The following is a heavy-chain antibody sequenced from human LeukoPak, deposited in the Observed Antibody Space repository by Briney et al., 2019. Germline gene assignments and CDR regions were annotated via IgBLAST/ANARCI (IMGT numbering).Heavy chain of an antibody. D-gene: IGHD3-3*01. Sequence: PGGSLRLSCAASGFTFSSYEMNWVRQAPGKGLEWVSYISSSGSTIYYADSVKGRFTIPRDNAKNSLYLQMNSLRAEDTAVYYCARDRGDFWSGWTPYYYYGMDVWGQGTTVTVSS. J-gene: IGHJ6*02. V-gene: IGHV3-48*03. CDR2: ISSSGSTI. CDR3: ARDRGDFWSGWTPYYYYGMDV. CDR1: GFTFSSYE.